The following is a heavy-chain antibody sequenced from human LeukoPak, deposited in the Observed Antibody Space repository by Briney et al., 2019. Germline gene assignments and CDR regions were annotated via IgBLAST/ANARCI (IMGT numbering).Heavy chain of an antibody. CDR2: IIPIFGTA. CDR3: AKVGNVEMATIFPTFDY. J-gene: IGHJ4*02. Sequence: GASVKVSCKASGGTFSSYAISWVRQAPGQGLEWMGGIIPIFGTANYAQKFQGRVTITADKSTSTAYMELSSLRAEDTAVYYCAKVGNVEMATIFPTFDYWGQGTLVTVSS. D-gene: IGHD5-24*01. CDR1: GGTFSSYA. V-gene: IGHV1-69*06.